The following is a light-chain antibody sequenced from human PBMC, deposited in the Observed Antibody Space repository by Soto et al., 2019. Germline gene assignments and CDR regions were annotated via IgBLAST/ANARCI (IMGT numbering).Light chain of an antibody. Sequence: QSVLTQPPSASGTPGQRITISCSGSSSNIESHTVNWYQQVPGTAPKLLINTNNQRPSGVPDRFSGSKSGASASLAISGLQSEDAATYYCATWDDSRKGVFGTGTKSPS. CDR3: ATWDDSRKGV. CDR1: SSNIESHT. V-gene: IGLV1-44*01. J-gene: IGLJ1*01. CDR2: TNN.